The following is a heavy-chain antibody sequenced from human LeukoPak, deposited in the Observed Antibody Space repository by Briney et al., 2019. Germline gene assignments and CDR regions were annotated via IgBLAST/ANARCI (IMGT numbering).Heavy chain of an antibody. V-gene: IGHV3-21*01. CDR3: AGGYSSSWYGPAEYFQH. CDR1: GFTFSSYS. D-gene: IGHD6-13*01. CDR2: ISSSSSYI. J-gene: IGHJ1*01. Sequence: GGSLRLSCAASGFTFSSYSMNWVRQAPGKGLEWVSSISSSSSYIYYADSVKGRFTISRDNAKNSLYLQMNSLRAEDTAVYYCAGGYSSSWYGPAEYFQHWGQGTLVPVSS.